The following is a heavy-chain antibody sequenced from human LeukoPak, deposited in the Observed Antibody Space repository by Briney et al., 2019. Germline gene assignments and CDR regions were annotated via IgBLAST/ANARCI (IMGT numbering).Heavy chain of an antibody. Sequence: SETLSLTCTVSGGSISSYYWSWIRQPPGKGLEWIGYIYYSGSTNYNPSLKSRVTISVDTSKNQFSLKLSSVTAADTAVYYCARHWGDVRPLGAFDIWGQGTMVTVSS. V-gene: IGHV4-59*08. CDR1: GGSISSYY. J-gene: IGHJ3*02. CDR3: ARHWGDVRPLGAFDI. D-gene: IGHD3-16*01. CDR2: IYYSGST.